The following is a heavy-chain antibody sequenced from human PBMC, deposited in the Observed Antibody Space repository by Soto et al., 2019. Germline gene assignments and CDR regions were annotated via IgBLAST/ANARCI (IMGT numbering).Heavy chain of an antibody. CDR2: INSASTTT. Sequence: DVQLVESGGGLVQPGGSLRLSCAASGFSFSTYAIHWVRQAPGKGLEWISYINSASTTTFHADSVKGRFTVSRDNAEDTAYMQMSGLRHEDTAVYYCARDLSHWGQGTLVTVSS. CDR3: ARDLSH. CDR1: GFSFSTYA. J-gene: IGHJ4*02. V-gene: IGHV3-48*02.